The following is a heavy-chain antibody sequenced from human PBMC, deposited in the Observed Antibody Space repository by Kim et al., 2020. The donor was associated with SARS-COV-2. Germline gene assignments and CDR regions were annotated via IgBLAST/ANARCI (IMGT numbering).Heavy chain of an antibody. V-gene: IGHV7-4-1*02. J-gene: IGHJ4*02. Sequence: ASVKVSCKASGYTFTSYAMNWVRQAPGQGLEWMGWVNTNTGNPTYAQGFTGRFVVSSDTSVSTAYLQISSLKAEDTAVYYCARSDTVTICGVLIANSALDDGGQGTLVTVSS. D-gene: IGHD3-3*01. CDR3: ARSDTVTICGVLIANSALDD. CDR1: GYTFTSYA. CDR2: VNTNTGNP.